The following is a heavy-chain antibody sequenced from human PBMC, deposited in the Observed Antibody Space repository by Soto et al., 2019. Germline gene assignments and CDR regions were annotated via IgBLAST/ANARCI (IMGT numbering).Heavy chain of an antibody. J-gene: IGHJ6*02. V-gene: IGHV3-33*01. CDR1: GFTFSSYG. Sequence: GGSLRLSCAASGFTFSSYGMHWVRQAPGKGLEWVAVIWYDGSNKYYADSVKGRFTISRDNSKNTLYLQMNSLRAEDTAVYYCARAQTRITIFGVVRLYYGMDVWGQGTTVTV. D-gene: IGHD3-3*01. CDR3: ARAQTRITIFGVVRLYYGMDV. CDR2: IWYDGSNK.